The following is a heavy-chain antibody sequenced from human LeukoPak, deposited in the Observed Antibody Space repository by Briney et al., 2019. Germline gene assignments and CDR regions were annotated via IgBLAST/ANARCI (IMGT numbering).Heavy chain of an antibody. J-gene: IGHJ4*02. Sequence: PSETLPLTCAVYGGSFSGYYWSWIRQPPGKGLEWIGEINHSGSTNYNPSLKSRVTISVDTSKNQFSLKLSSVTAADTAVYYCARESQWLPNSPLDYWGQGTLVTVSS. V-gene: IGHV4-34*01. CDR3: ARESQWLPNSPLDY. CDR1: GGSFSGYY. CDR2: INHSGST. D-gene: IGHD3-22*01.